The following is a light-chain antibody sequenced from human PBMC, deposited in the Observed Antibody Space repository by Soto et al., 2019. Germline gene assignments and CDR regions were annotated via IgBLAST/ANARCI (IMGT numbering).Light chain of an antibody. CDR3: GTWDSSLSAWV. V-gene: IGLV1-51*01. Sequence: QSVLTQPPSVSAAPGQKVTISCSGSSSNIGNNYVSWYQQVPGTAPKLLIYDNYKRPSGIPDRFSGSKSGTSATLGITGLQTGDEADYYCGTWDSSLSAWVFGGGTQLT. CDR1: SSNIGNNY. J-gene: IGLJ3*02. CDR2: DNY.